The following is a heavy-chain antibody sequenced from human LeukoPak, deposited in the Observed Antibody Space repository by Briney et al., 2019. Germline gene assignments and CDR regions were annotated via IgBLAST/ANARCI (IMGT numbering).Heavy chain of an antibody. J-gene: IGHJ4*02. CDR1: GFTFSSYA. V-gene: IGHV3-23*05. D-gene: IGHD3-22*01. Sequence: PGGSLRLSCEASGFTFSSYAMSWVRQAPGKGLEWVSVMTSSSSNTYYADSVKGRFTISRDNSKNTLYLQMNSLRAEDTAVYYCASYDSSGYYLYRYFTYWGQGTLVTVSS. CDR2: MTSSSSNT. CDR3: ASYDSSGYYLYRYFTY.